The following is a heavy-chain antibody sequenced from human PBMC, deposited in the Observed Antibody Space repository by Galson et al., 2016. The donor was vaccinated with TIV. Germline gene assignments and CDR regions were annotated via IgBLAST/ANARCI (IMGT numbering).Heavy chain of an antibody. CDR2: ISFDGKRK. Sequence: YGMHWVRQAPGKGLEWLMSISFDGKRKNYADSVKGRFTITRDDSKRTLYLHMKGLAGGDTAVYYCARERDGQSLNAWGQGTLVIVSS. J-gene: IGHJ5*02. CDR1: YG. CDR3: ARERDGQSLNA. D-gene: IGHD5-24*01. V-gene: IGHV3-30*03.